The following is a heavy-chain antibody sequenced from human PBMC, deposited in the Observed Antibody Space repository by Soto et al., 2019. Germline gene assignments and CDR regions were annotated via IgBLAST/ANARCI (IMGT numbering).Heavy chain of an antibody. J-gene: IGHJ5*02. V-gene: IGHV4-31*03. CDR2: IYYSGST. CDR3: ARGRPAATGWFDP. Sequence: QVLLQESGPGLVKPSQTLSLTCTVSGGSISSVGYYWNWIRQHPGKGLEWIGYIYYSGSTYYNPSLKSRVTMSVDTSKNQFSLHLTSVTAADTAVYFCARGRPAATGWFDPWGQGTLVTVSS. CDR1: GGSISSVGYY. D-gene: IGHD2-2*01.